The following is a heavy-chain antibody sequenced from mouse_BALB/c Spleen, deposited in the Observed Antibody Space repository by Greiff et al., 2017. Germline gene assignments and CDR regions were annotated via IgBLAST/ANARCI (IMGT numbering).Heavy chain of an antibody. V-gene: IGHV10-1*02. J-gene: IGHJ3*01. CDR2: IRSKSNNYAT. D-gene: IGHD2-14*01. CDR3: VREYGFAY. CDR1: GFTFNTYA. Sequence: EVQGVESGGGLVQPKGSLKLSCAASGFTFNTYAMNWVRQAPGKGLEWVARIRSKSNNYATYYADSVKDRFTISRDDSQSMLYLQMNNLKTEDTAMYYCVREYGFAYWGQGTLVTVSA.